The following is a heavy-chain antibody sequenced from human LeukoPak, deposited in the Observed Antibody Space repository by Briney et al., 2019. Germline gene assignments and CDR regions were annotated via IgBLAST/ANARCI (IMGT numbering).Heavy chain of an antibody. D-gene: IGHD6-13*01. CDR3: AISSSWTQRFDY. CDR2: IYYSGST. V-gene: IGHV4-59*08. J-gene: IGHJ4*02. Sequence: SETLSLTCAVYGGSFSGYYWSWIRQPPGKGLEWIGYIYYSGSTNYNPSLKSRVTISVDTSKNQFSLKLSSVTAADTAVYYCAISSSWTQRFDYWGQGTLVTVSS. CDR1: GGSFSGYY.